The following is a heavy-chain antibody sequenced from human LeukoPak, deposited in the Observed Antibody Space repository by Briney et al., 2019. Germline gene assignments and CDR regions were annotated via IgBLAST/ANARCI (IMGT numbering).Heavy chain of an antibody. J-gene: IGHJ6*04. CDR2: ISSSGSTI. CDR1: GFTFSSYS. D-gene: IGHD3-10*02. Sequence: GGSLRLSCAASGFTFSSYSMNWVRQAPGKGLEWVSYISSSGSTIYYADSVKGRFTISRDNAKNSLYLQMNSLRAEDTAVYYCAELGITMIGGVWGKGTTVTITS. V-gene: IGHV3-48*04. CDR3: AELGITMIGGV.